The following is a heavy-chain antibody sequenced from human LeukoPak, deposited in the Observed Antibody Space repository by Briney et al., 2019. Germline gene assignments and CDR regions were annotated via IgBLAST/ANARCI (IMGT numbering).Heavy chain of an antibody. J-gene: IGHJ4*02. Sequence: SETLSLTCTVSGGSITGSSYYWGWIRQPPGKGLEWIGSIYYGGSTYFNPSLKSRVTISVDTSKNQFSLKLSSVTAADTAAYYCVRHGYPTAVARTAFDYWGQGTLVTVSS. CDR1: GGSITGSSYY. D-gene: IGHD6-19*01. CDR2: IYYGGST. V-gene: IGHV4-39*01. CDR3: VRHGYPTAVARTAFDY.